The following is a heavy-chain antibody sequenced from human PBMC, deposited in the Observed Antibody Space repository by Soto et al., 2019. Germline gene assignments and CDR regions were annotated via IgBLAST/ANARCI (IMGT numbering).Heavy chain of an antibody. J-gene: IGHJ4*02. CDR2: VYHTGRT. CDR3: ARDFAYFDY. V-gene: IGHV4-61*01. D-gene: IGHD3-3*01. CDR1: GGSFKSGSYS. Sequence: SETLSLTCTVSGGSFKSGSYSWSWIRQPPGKGLEWIGYVYHTGRTSYNPSLKSRVSISMDTSKNQFSLNLDSVTAADTAVYFCARDFAYFDYWGQGTLVTVSS.